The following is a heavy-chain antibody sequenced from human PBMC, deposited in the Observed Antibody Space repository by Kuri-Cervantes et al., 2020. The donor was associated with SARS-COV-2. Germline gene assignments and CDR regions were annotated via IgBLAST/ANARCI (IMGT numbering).Heavy chain of an antibody. V-gene: IGHV3-74*01. J-gene: IGHJ6*02. CDR1: GFTFSSYW. Sequence: GGSLRLSCAASGFTFSSYWMHWVRHAPGKGLVWVSRINSDGSSTSYADSVKGRFTISRDNAKNSLYLQMNSLRAEDTAVYYCASGNSWELLFIVTPPYYYYGMDVWGQGTTVTVSS. CDR3: ASGNSWELLFIVTPPYYYYGMDV. CDR2: INSDGSST. D-gene: IGHD1-26*01.